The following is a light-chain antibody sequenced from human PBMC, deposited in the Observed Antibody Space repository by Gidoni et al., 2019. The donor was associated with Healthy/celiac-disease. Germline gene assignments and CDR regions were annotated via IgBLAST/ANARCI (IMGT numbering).Light chain of an antibody. Sequence: IVLTQSPATLSLSPGERATLSCRASQSVSSYLAWYQQKPGQAPRLLIYDASNRATGIPARFSGSGSGTDFTLTISSLAPEDFAVYYCQQRSNWPPPFGGGTKVEIK. CDR2: DAS. V-gene: IGKV3-11*01. J-gene: IGKJ4*01. CDR3: QQRSNWPPP. CDR1: QSVSSY.